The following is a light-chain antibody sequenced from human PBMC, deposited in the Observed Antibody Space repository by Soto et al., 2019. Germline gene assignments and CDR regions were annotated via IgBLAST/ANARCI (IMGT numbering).Light chain of an antibody. CDR1: QNISYY. V-gene: IGKV1-39*01. J-gene: IGKJ1*01. CDR3: QQSYTTPWT. Sequence: DIQMTQSPSPLSASVGDRLTITCRASQNISYYLNWFQQKPGKAPKLLIYGASSLHIGVPSRFSGSGSGTDFALTISSLQPEDMATYHCQQSYTTPWTFGQGNTVDVK. CDR2: GAS.